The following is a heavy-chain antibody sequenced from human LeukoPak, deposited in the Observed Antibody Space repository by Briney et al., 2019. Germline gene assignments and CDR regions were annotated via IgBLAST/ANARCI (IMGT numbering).Heavy chain of an antibody. CDR2: IRYDGSNK. Sequence: PGGSLRLSCAASGFTFSSYGMHWVCQAPGKGLEWVAFIRYDGSNKYYADSVKGRFTISRDNSKNTLYLQMNSLRAEDTAVYYCAKPNGSSLDYWGQGTLVTVSS. CDR3: AKPNGSSLDY. J-gene: IGHJ4*02. CDR1: GFTFSSYG. V-gene: IGHV3-30*02. D-gene: IGHD2-15*01.